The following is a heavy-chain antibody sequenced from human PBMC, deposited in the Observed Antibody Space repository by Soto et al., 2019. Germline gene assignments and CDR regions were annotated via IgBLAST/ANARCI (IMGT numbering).Heavy chain of an antibody. D-gene: IGHD4-17*01. Sequence: QVQLQASGPGLLKNSQTLSLTCTVSGGSISNVGYYWSWIRQHPGRGLELIGYTYYSRSTYYNPSLTSRGSISLDTSKNQFSLKLHSVTAADTAVYYCARVWGYGGNSRFDYWGQGTLVIDSS. CDR1: GGSISNVGYY. V-gene: IGHV4-31*03. CDR3: ARVWGYGGNSRFDY. J-gene: IGHJ4*02. CDR2: TYYSRST.